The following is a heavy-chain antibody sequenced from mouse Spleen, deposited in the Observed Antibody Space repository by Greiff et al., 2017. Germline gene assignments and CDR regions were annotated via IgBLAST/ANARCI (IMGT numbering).Heavy chain of an antibody. CDR2: ISSGGSYT. D-gene: IGHD2-4*01. J-gene: IGHJ4*01. CDR1: GFTFSSYA. CDR3: ARHDDYDRYYYAMDY. V-gene: IGHV5-9-3*01. Sequence: EVKLMESGGGLVKPGGSLKLSCAASGFTFSSYAMSWVRQTPEKRLEWVATISSGGSYTYYPDSVKGRFTISRDNAKNTLYLQMSSLRSEDTAMYYCARHDDYDRYYYAMDYWGQGTSVTVSS.